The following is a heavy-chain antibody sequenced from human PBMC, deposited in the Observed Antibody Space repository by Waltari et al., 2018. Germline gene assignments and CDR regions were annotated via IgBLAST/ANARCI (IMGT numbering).Heavy chain of an antibody. J-gene: IGHJ4*02. CDR2: ISAYNGNT. CDR3: ARGRRIAAAAPLYYFDY. D-gene: IGHD6-13*01. CDR1: YA. Sequence: YAISWVRQAPAQGLEWMGWISAYNGNTNYAQKLQGRVTMTTDTSTSTAYMELRSLRSDDTAVYYCARGRRIAAAAPLYYFDYWGQGTLVTVSS. V-gene: IGHV1-18*01.